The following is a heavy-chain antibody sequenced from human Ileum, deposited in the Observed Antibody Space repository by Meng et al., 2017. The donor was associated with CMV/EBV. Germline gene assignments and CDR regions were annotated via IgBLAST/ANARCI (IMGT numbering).Heavy chain of an antibody. CDR3: ARIRGSSVLDY. D-gene: IGHD6-6*01. CDR1: NDYISSYY. Sequence: ESLKISCTVSNDYISSYYWTWIRQPPGKGLEWIGCIYHSGSTNYNPSLKSRVTMSIDTSKKQFSLKLTSVTAADTAVYYCARIRGSSVLDYWGQGTLVTVSS. V-gene: IGHV4-59*01. CDR2: IYHSGST. J-gene: IGHJ4*02.